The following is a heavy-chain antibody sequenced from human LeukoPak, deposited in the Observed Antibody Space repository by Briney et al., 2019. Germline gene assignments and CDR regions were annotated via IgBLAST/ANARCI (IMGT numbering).Heavy chain of an antibody. CDR1: GYTFNRYG. J-gene: IGHJ4*02. D-gene: IGHD2-15*01. V-gene: IGHV7-4-1*02. CDR2: INTNTGNP. Sequence: ASVKVSCKASGYTFNRYGMNWVRQAPGQGLEWMGWINTNTGNPTYAQGFTGRFVFSLDTSVSTAYLQISSLKAEDTAVYYCARGGYCSGGSCYSATDYWGQGTLVTVSS. CDR3: ARGGYCSGGSCYSATDY.